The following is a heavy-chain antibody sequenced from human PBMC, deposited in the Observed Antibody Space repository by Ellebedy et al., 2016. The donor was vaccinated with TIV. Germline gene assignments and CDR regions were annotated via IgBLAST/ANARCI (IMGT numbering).Heavy chain of an antibody. D-gene: IGHD4-11*01. CDR2: IIPIFGTA. J-gene: IGHJ6*02. CDR3: ASGRTTISTWHYYGLDV. Sequence: AASVKVSCKASGDTFNSYAISWVRQAPGQGLEWLGGIIPIFGTANYAQKFQGRVTITADESTSTAYIELSSLRSEDTAVYYCASGRTTISTWHYYGLDVWGQGTTVTVSS. CDR1: GDTFNSYA. V-gene: IGHV1-69*13.